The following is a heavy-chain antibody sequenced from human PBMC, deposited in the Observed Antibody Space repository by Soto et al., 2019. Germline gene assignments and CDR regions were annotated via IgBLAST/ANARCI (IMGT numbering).Heavy chain of an antibody. CDR3: ARDLGHYSSGYYYEAHYYYYGMDV. Sequence: ASVKVSCKASGYTFTSYGISWVRQAPGQGLEWMGWISAYNGNTNYAQKLQGRVTMTTDTSTSTAYMELRRLRSDDTAVYYCARDLGHYSSGYYYEAHYYYYGMDVWGQGTTVTVSS. CDR1: GYTFTSYG. D-gene: IGHD3-22*01. J-gene: IGHJ6*02. V-gene: IGHV1-18*04. CDR2: ISAYNGNT.